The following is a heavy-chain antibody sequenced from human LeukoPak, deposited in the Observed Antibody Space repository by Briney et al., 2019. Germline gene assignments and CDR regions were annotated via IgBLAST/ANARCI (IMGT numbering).Heavy chain of an antibody. J-gene: IGHJ4*02. D-gene: IGHD3-16*02. CDR2: IYYSGST. V-gene: IGHV4-39*07. CDR3: ARGDYVWGSYRPSPLFDY. CDR1: GGSISSSSYY. Sequence: SETLSLTCTVSGGSISSSSYYWGWIRQPPGKGLERIGSIYYSGSTYYNPSLKSRVTISVDTSKNQFSLKLSSVTAADTAVYYCARGDYVWGSYRPSPLFDYWGQGTLVTVSS.